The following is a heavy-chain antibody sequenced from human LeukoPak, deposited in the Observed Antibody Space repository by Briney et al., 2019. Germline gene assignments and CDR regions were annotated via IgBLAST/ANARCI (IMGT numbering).Heavy chain of an antibody. CDR1: GFTFSSYE. D-gene: IGHD2-21*01. CDR2: ISSSGSTI. Sequence: PGGSLRLSCAASGFTFSSYEMNWVRQAPGKGLEWVSYISSSGSTIYYADSVKGRFTISRDNAKNSLYLQMNSLRAEDTAVYYCAREMWYYFDYWGQGTLVTVSS. V-gene: IGHV3-48*03. J-gene: IGHJ4*02. CDR3: AREMWYYFDY.